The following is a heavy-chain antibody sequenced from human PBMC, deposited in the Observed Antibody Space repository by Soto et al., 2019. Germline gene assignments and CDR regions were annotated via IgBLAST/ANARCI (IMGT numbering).Heavy chain of an antibody. J-gene: IGHJ6*02. V-gene: IGHV4-34*01. CDR3: ARSNRDIVATIGYYYYGMDV. CDR1: GGSFSGYY. Sequence: PSETLSLTCAVYGGSFSGYYWSWIRQPPGKGLEWIGEINHSGSTNYNPSLKSRVTISVDTSKNQFSLKLSSVTAADTAVYYCARSNRDIVATIGYYYYGMDVWGQGTTVTVSS. CDR2: INHSGST. D-gene: IGHD5-12*01.